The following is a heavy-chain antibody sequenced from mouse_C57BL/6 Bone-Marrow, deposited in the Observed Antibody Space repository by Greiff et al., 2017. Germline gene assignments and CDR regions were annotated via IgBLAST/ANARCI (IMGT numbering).Heavy chain of an antibody. D-gene: IGHD1-1*01. CDR2: IYPGDGDT. J-gene: IGHJ2*01. CDR3: ARAYYYGHFDY. Sequence: QVQLKQSGPELVKPGASVKISCKASGYAFSSSWMNWVKQRPGKGLEWIGRIYPGDGDTNYNGKFKGKATLTADKSSSTAYMQLSSLTSADSAVYFCARAYYYGHFDYWGQGTTLTVSS. V-gene: IGHV1-82*01. CDR1: GYAFSSSW.